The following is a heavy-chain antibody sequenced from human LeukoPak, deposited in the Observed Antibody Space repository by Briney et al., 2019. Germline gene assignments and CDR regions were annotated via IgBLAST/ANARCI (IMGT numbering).Heavy chain of an antibody. Sequence: ASVKVSCKASGYTFTSYDISWVRQAPGQGLEWMGGISTYNGNTNYAQKFQGRVTVTTDTSTSTAYMELRSLTSDDTAVYYCVRGGSSSGYDYWGQGTLVTVSS. CDR3: VRGGSSSGYDY. D-gene: IGHD5-18*01. CDR2: ISTYNGNT. J-gene: IGHJ4*02. CDR1: GYTFTSYD. V-gene: IGHV1-18*01.